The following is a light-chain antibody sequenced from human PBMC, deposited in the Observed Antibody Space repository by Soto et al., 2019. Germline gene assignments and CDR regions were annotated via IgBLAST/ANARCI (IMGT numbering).Light chain of an antibody. V-gene: IGKV3-20*01. CDR2: GAS. CDR1: QSVTRDY. J-gene: IGKJ1*01. Sequence: EIVLTQSPGTLSLSPGEGATLSCRASQSVTRDYLAWYQQKAGQPPRLLIFGASIRATGIPDRFSGSDSGTDFTLSISRLEPEDFAVYYGQHYDTSPTFGQGTTVEIK. CDR3: QHYDTSPT.